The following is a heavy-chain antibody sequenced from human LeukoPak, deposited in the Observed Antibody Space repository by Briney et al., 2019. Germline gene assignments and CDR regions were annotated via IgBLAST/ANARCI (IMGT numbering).Heavy chain of an antibody. D-gene: IGHD2-2*01. CDR2: IFHRGST. CDR1: GGSISTSHY. V-gene: IGHV4-39*01. Sequence: SETLSLTCTVSGGSISTSHYWIWIRQPPGKGLEWIGSIFHRGSTYYNSSLKSRITLSVDTSKNQFSLKLSSVTAADTAVYYCARGRDIVVVPAAMRGGRWFDPWGQGTLVTVSS. CDR3: ARGRDIVVVPAAMRGGRWFDP. J-gene: IGHJ5*02.